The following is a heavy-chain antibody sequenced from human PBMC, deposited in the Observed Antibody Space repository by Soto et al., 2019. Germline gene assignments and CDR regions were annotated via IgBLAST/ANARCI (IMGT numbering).Heavy chain of an antibody. CDR2: IYYSGST. CDR1: GGSISRYY. J-gene: IGHJ4*02. D-gene: IGHD2-21*02. V-gene: IGHV4-59*01. Sequence: SENLCLTCTVSGGSISRYYWSWIRQPPGKGLEWIGYIYYSGSTNYNPSLKSRVTISVDTSKNQFSLKLSSVTAADTAVYYCARDNNSGNCDERGQRNLVPVPS. CDR3: ARDNNSGNCDE.